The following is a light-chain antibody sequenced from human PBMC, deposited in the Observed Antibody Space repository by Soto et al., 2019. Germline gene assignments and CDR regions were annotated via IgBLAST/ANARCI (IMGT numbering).Light chain of an antibody. CDR3: CSYAGSYTV. J-gene: IGLJ3*02. CDR2: DVS. V-gene: IGLV2-11*01. Sequence: QSALTQPRSVSGSPGQSVTISCTGTSSDVGGYNYVSWYQQHPGKAPKLMIYDVSKRPSGVPDRFSGSKSGNTASLTISGPPAEDEADYYCCSYAGSYTVFGGGTKLTVL. CDR1: SSDVGGYNY.